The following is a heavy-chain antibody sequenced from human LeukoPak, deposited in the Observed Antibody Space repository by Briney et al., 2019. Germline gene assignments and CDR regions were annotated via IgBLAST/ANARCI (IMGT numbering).Heavy chain of an antibody. CDR2: INHSGST. J-gene: IGHJ4*02. Sequence: PSETLSLTCAVYGGSFSGYYWSWIRQPPGKGLEWIGEINHSGSTNYNPSLKSRVTISVDTSKNQFSLKLSSVTAADTAVYYCARSGAAMVIAFFDYWGQGTLVTVSS. CDR3: ARSGAAMVIAFFDY. D-gene: IGHD5-18*01. V-gene: IGHV4-34*01. CDR1: GGSFSGYY.